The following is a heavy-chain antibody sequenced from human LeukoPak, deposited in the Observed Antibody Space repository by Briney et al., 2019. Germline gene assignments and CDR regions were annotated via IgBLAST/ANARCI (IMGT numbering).Heavy chain of an antibody. CDR1: GGSISSYY. CDR2: IYTSGST. Sequence: SETLSLTCTVSGGSISSYYWSWIRQPAGKGLEWIGRIYTSGSTNYNPSLKSRVTMSVDTSKNQFSLKLSSVTAADTAVYYCAGNLLTYYYGSGGLDPWGQGTLVTVSS. V-gene: IGHV4-4*07. CDR3: AGNLLTYYYGSGGLDP. D-gene: IGHD3-10*01. J-gene: IGHJ5*02.